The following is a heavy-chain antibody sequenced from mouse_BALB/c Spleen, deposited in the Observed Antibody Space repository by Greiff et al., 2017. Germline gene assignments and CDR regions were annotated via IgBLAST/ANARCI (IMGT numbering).Heavy chain of an antibody. CDR2: INPGSGGT. J-gene: IGHJ2*01. CDR1: GYAFTNYL. CDR3: ARRRITTVAYFDY. Sequence: QVQLKQSGAELVRPGTSVKVSCKASGYAFTNYLIEWVKQRPGQGLEWIGVINPGSGGTNYNEKFKGKATLTADKSSSTAYMQLSSLTSDDSAVYFCARRRITTVAYFDYWGQGTTLTVSS. V-gene: IGHV1-54*01. D-gene: IGHD1-1*01.